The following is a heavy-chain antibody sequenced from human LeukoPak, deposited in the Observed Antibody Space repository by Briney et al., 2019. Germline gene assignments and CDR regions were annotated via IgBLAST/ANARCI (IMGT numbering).Heavy chain of an antibody. V-gene: IGHV1-18*01. CDR3: ARVCYDSSGYYCLDY. D-gene: IGHD3-22*01. J-gene: IGHJ4*02. CDR2: ISAYNGNT. CDR1: GYTFTSYG. Sequence: ASVKVSCKASGYTFTSYGISWVRQAPGQGLEWMGWISAYNGNTNYAQKLQGRVTMTTDTSTSTAYMELRSLRSDDTAVYYCARVCYDSSGYYCLDYWGQGTLATVSS.